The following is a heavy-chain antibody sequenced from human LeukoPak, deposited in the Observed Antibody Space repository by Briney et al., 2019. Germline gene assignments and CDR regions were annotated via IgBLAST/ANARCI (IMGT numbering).Heavy chain of an antibody. CDR2: IYYDGGNK. J-gene: IGHJ4*02. V-gene: IGHV3-33*01. CDR3: TSDLNHDSGG. D-gene: IGHD3-22*01. CDR1: GFTFNNYG. Sequence: GGSLRLSCAASGFTFNNYGMSWVRQAPGKGLEWVAFIYYDGGNKYYGDSVKGRFTVSRDNAKNSLYLQMNSLRVEDTAIYYCTSDLNHDSGGWGQGTLVTVSS.